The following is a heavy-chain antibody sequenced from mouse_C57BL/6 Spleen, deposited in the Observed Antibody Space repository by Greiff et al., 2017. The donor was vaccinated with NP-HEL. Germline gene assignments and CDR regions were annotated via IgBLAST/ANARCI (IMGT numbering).Heavy chain of an antibody. CDR3: ARNDYGSSYEFAD. CDR1: GFTFSDYG. V-gene: IGHV5-17*01. CDR2: ISSGSSTI. D-gene: IGHD1-1*01. Sequence: EVMLVESGGGLVKPGGSLKLSCAASGFTFSDYGMHWVRQAPEKGLEWVAYISSGSSTIYYADTVKGRFTISRDNAKNTLFLQMTSLRSEDTAMYYCARNDYGSSYEFADWGQGTLVTVSA. J-gene: IGHJ3*01.